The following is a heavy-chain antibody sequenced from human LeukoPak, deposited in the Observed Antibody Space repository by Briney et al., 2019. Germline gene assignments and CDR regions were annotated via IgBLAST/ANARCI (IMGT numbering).Heavy chain of an antibody. J-gene: IGHJ4*02. CDR2: IIPIFGTA. CDR3: ARTRMNYYDNPGFDY. D-gene: IGHD3-22*01. CDR1: GGTFSSYA. Sequence: SVKVSCKASGGTFSSYAISWVRQAPGQGLEWMGGIIPIFGTANYARKFQGRVTITADESTSTAYMELSSLRSEDTAVYYCARTRMNYYDNPGFDYWGQGTLVTVSS. V-gene: IGHV1-69*13.